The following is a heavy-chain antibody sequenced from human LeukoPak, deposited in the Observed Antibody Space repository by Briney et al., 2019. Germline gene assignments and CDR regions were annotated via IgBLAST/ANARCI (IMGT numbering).Heavy chain of an antibody. J-gene: IGHJ6*03. D-gene: IGHD1-7*01. Sequence: GGSLRLSCAASGFTFSSYGMSWVRQAPRKGLEWVSAISGSGGSTYYADSVKGRFTISRDNSKNTLFLQMNSLRAEDTAVYYCAKRRGLELLYYYYMDVWGKGTTVIISS. CDR1: GFTFSSYG. V-gene: IGHV3-23*01. CDR2: ISGSGGST. CDR3: AKRRGLELLYYYYMDV.